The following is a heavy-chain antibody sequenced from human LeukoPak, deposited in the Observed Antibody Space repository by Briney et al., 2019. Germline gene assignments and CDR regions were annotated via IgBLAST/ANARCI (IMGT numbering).Heavy chain of an antibody. CDR1: GYSISSGYY. Sequence: SETLSLTCAVSGYSISSGYYWGWIRQPPGKGLEWIGSIYHSGSTYYNPSLKSRVTISVDTSKNQFSLKLSSVTAADMAVYYCAGLGGTKGYWGQGTLVTVSS. CDR2: IYHSGST. J-gene: IGHJ4*02. CDR3: AGLGGTKGY. D-gene: IGHD2-2*01. V-gene: IGHV4-38-2*01.